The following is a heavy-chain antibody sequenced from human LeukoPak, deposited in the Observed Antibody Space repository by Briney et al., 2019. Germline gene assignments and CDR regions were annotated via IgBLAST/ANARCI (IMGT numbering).Heavy chain of an antibody. V-gene: IGHV1-2*02. D-gene: IGHD3-3*01. CDR1: GYTFTGYH. Sequence: ASVKVSCKASGYTFTGYHMHWVRQAPGQGLEWMGWINPNSGGTNYAQKFQGRVTMTRDTSISTAYMELSRLRSDDTAVYYCARDVKDDFWSGFSGMDVWGQGTTVTVSS. CDR2: INPNSGGT. CDR3: ARDVKDDFWSGFSGMDV. J-gene: IGHJ6*02.